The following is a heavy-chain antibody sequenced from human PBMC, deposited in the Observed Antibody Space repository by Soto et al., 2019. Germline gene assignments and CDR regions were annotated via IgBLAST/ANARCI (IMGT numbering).Heavy chain of an antibody. CDR3: AREPRYDSRDYYYYGMDV. CDR1: GGSISSGDYY. J-gene: IGHJ6*02. CDR2: IYYSGST. Sequence: SETLSLTCTVSGGSISSGDYYWSWIRQPPGKGLEWIGYIYYSGSTYYNPSLKSRVTISVDTSKNQSSLKLSSVTAADTAVYYCAREPRYDSRDYYYYGMDVWGQGTTVTV. V-gene: IGHV4-30-4*01. D-gene: IGHD5-12*01.